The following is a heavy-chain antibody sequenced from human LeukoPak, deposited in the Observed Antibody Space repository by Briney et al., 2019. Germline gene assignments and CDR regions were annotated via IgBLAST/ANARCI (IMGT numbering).Heavy chain of an antibody. Sequence: PSETLSLTCTVSGGSTSSVDYYWSWIRQPPGKGLEGFGYIYYSESTYYNPSLKSRVTIAVDTTKNQFSLKLSSVTAADTAVYYCGAGDSSGQIDYWGQGTLVTVSS. J-gene: IGHJ4*02. V-gene: IGHV4-30-4*08. CDR2: IYYSEST. CDR1: GGSTSSVDYY. D-gene: IGHD3-22*01. CDR3: GAGDSSGQIDY.